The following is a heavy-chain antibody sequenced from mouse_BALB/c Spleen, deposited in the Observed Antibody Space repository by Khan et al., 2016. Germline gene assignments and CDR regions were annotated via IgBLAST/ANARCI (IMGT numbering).Heavy chain of an antibody. CDR1: GYTFTNYG. Sequence: QIQLVQSGPELKKPGETVKISCKASGYTFTNYGMNWVKQAPGTGLKWMGWINTYTGESTYADDFKGRFAISLQTSASTAYLQINNLKNEDTAAYFCAIGGDYGGFASWGQGTLVTVSA. CDR3: AIGGDYGGFAS. CDR2: INTYTGES. V-gene: IGHV9-3-1*01. D-gene: IGHD2-13*01. J-gene: IGHJ3*01.